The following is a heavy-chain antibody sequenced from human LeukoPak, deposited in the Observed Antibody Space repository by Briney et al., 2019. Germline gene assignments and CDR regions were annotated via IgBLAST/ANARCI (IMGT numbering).Heavy chain of an antibody. Sequence: GGSLRLSCAASGFAFSTYFMHWVRQAPGKGLEWVADIASDGSHTFYVESVKGRSTISRDNSKNTLYLQMNSLRAEDTAVYFCARERQDTILHSGAFDIWGQGTMVTVSS. CDR1: GFAFSTYF. CDR3: ARERQDTILHSGAFDI. V-gene: IGHV3-30-3*01. CDR2: IASDGSHT. J-gene: IGHJ3*02. D-gene: IGHD2-21*01.